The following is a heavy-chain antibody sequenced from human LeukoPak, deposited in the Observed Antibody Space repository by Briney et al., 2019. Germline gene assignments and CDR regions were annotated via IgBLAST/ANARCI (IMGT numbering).Heavy chain of an antibody. V-gene: IGHV3-23*01. CDR3: AKSRSVADAFDI. CDR1: GFTFSSYA. CDR2: ISGSGYDT. Sequence: PGGSLRLSCAASGFTFSSYAMSWVRQASGKGLEWVSAISGSGYDTYHADSVKGRFTISRDSSKNTLYLQMNGLRAEDTAVYHCAKSRSVADAFDIWGHGTMVTVSS. D-gene: IGHD6-19*01. J-gene: IGHJ3*02.